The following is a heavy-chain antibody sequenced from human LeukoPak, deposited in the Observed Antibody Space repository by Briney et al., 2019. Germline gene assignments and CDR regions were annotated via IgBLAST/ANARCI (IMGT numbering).Heavy chain of an antibody. J-gene: IGHJ6*03. CDR3: ARISGRVYYYYYMDV. D-gene: IGHD3-10*01. CDR1: GGSISSSSYY. V-gene: IGHV4-39*07. CDR2: IYYSGST. Sequence: PSETLSLTCTVSGGSISSSSYYWGWIRQPPGKGLEWIGSIYYSGSTYYNPSLKSRVTISVDTSKNQFSLKLSSVTAADTAVYYCARISGRVYYYYYMDVWGKGTTVTVSS.